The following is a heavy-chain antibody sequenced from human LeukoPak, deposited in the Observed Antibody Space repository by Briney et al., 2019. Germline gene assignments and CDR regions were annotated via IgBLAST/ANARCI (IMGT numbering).Heavy chain of an antibody. Sequence: PSETLSLTCTVSGGSISSSSYYWGWIRQPPGKGLEWIGSIYYSGSTYYNPSLKSRVTISVDTSKNQFSLKLSSVTAADTAVYYCASIAAPGTFWFDPWGQGTLVTVSS. CDR1: GGSISSSSYY. V-gene: IGHV4-39*01. D-gene: IGHD6-13*01. CDR2: IYYSGST. J-gene: IGHJ5*02. CDR3: ASIAAPGTFWFDP.